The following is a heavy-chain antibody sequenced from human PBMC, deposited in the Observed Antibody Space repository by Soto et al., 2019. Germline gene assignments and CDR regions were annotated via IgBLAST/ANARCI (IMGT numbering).Heavy chain of an antibody. Sequence: GGALRLSFATPGFTLSSYCMHLVRPAPGKGLEWVAVISYDGSNKYYADSVKGRFTISRDNSKNTLYLQMNSLRAEDTAVYYCAKDQSGIAVAGTLDYWGQGTLDTVSS. J-gene: IGHJ4*02. CDR2: ISYDGSNK. V-gene: IGHV3-30*18. D-gene: IGHD6-19*01. CDR3: AKDQSGIAVAGTLDY. CDR1: GFTLSSYC.